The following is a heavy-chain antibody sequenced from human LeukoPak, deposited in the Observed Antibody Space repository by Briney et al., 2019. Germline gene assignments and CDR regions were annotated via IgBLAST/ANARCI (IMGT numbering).Heavy chain of an antibody. CDR1: GFTFSIYW. Sequence: GGSLRLFCAASGFTFSIYWMSWVRQAPGKGLEWVASINQDGSEKNYVDSVKGRFTISRDNAKNSLYLLMNSLRAEDTAVYYCARDVERYCSRASCPYFDHWGQGTLVTVSS. CDR3: ARDVERYCSRASCPYFDH. J-gene: IGHJ4*02. CDR2: INQDGSEK. V-gene: IGHV3-7*01. D-gene: IGHD2-2*01.